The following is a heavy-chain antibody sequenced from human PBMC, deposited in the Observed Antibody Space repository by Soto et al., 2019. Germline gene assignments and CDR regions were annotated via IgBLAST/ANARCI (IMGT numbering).Heavy chain of an antibody. V-gene: IGHV1-24*01. CDR3: ATLGGYCSGGSCYRGPSFDY. Sequence: GASVKVSCKVSGYTLTELSMHWVRQAPGKGLEWMGGFDPEDGETIYAQKFQGRVTMTEDTSTDTAYMELSSLRSEDTAVYYCATLGGYCSGGSCYRGPSFDYWGQGTLVTVSS. J-gene: IGHJ4*02. CDR1: GYTLTELS. D-gene: IGHD2-15*01. CDR2: FDPEDGET.